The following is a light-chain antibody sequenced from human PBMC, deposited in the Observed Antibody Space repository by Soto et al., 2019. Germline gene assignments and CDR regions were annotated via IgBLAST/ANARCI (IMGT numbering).Light chain of an antibody. J-gene: IGKJ1*01. Sequence: EIVMKQSPATLSVSPGERATLSCRASQSVSSKLAWYQQKPGQAPRLLIHDASSRATGISDRCTVIGSGTDFPLTITTLEPEDFAVXYXQQXGXSXXPFGLGTKVDIK. V-gene: IGKV3-20*01. CDR3: QQXGXSXXP. CDR2: DAS. CDR1: QSVSSK.